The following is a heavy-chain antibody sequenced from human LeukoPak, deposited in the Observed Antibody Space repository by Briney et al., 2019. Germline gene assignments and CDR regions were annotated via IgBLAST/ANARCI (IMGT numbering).Heavy chain of an antibody. CDR1: GFTFSSYA. J-gene: IGHJ6*03. CDR3: AREFRGTVAGTKFYRLDHMDV. V-gene: IGHV3-21*01. D-gene: IGHD6-19*01. CDR2: ISSSSSYI. Sequence: GGSLRLSCEASGFTFSSYAMSWVRQAPGKGLEWVSSISSSSSYIYYADSVKGRFTISRDNAKNSLYLQMNSLRAEGTAVYYCAREFRGTVAGTKFYRLDHMDVWGKGTTVTVSS.